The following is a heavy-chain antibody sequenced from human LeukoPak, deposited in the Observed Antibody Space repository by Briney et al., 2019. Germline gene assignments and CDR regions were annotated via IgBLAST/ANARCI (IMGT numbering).Heavy chain of an antibody. CDR2: INSKADGGTT. CDR3: AIFWATTVVSGDS. D-gene: IGHD4-23*01. V-gene: IGHV3-15*01. J-gene: IGHJ4*02. CDR1: GITFSNAC. Sequence: PGGSLRLSCAASGITFSNACMTWVRQAPGEGLEWVGRINSKADGGTTDYAAPVKGRFTISRDDSKNTLYLQMNSLKTEDTAVYYCAIFWATTVVSGDSWGQGTLVTVSS.